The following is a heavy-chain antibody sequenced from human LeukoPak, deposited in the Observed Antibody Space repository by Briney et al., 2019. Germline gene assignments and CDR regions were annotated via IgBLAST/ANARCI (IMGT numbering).Heavy chain of an antibody. CDR1: GFTFNVFD. CDR2: IKEDGREK. V-gene: IGHV3-7*01. D-gene: IGHD3-10*01. J-gene: IGHJ4*02. Sequence: GGSLRLSCAASGFTFNVFDMTWVRQAPGKGLECVANIKEDGREKYYVDSVKGRFTISRDNAKNSLYLQMSSLRAEDAAVYYCARGGRPDYWGQGTLVTVSS. CDR3: ARGGRPDY.